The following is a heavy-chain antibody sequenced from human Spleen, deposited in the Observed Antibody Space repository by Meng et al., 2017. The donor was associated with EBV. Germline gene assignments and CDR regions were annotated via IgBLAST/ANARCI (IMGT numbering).Heavy chain of an antibody. CDR1: GYTFTDYA. Sequence: QIQRVQSGSEWKKTGASVKVSCEASGYTFTDYAVNWVRQAPGQGLEWMGWINTNTGNPTYAQGFTGRFVFSLDPSVSTAYVQISSLKAEDTGVYYCARGPDHYASGDFDYWGQGTLVTVSS. D-gene: IGHD3-10*01. CDR3: ARGPDHYASGDFDY. J-gene: IGHJ4*02. V-gene: IGHV7-4-1*02. CDR2: INTNTGNP.